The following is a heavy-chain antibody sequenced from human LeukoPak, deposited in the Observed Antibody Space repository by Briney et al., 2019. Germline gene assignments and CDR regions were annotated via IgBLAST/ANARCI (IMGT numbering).Heavy chain of an antibody. CDR3: ARAQRKHYYDSSGYYPISGYYYMDV. CDR2: INHSGST. V-gene: IGHV4-34*01. CDR1: GGSFSGYY. J-gene: IGHJ6*03. D-gene: IGHD3-22*01. Sequence: PSETLSLTCAVYGGSFSGYYWSWIRQPPGKGLEWIGEINHSGSTNYNPSLKSRVTMSVDTSKNQFSLKLSSVTAADTAVYYCARAQRKHYYDSSGYYPISGYYYMDVWGKGTTVTVSS.